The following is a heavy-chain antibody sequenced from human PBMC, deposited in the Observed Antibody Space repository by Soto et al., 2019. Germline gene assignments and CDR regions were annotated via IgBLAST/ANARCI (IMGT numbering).Heavy chain of an antibody. V-gene: IGHV1-2*02. CDR1: GYTFTGHH. CDR2: INPISGGT. J-gene: IGHJ4*02. D-gene: IGHD2-15*01. CDR3: AKGGRHCSGGSCPQGH. Sequence: ASVKVSCKTSGYTFTGHHIHWVRQAPGQGLEWMGWINPISGGTKYREKFQGRVSITTDKSSSTAYMELSSLTSDDSAVYYCAKGGRHCSGGSCPQGHWGQGTLVTVSS.